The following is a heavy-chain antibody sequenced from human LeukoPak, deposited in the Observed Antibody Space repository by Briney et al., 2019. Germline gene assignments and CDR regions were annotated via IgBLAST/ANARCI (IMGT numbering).Heavy chain of an antibody. J-gene: IGHJ5*02. CDR3: ARQVGARHPGNWFDP. CDR1: GYSFTNYW. V-gene: IGHV5-51*01. Sequence: GESLKISCKGSGYSFTNYWIGWVRQMPGKGLEWMGIIYPGDSDTRYSPSFQGQVTMSADKSISTAYLQWSSLKASDTAMYYCARQVGARHPGNWFDPWGQGTLVTVSS. CDR2: IYPGDSDT. D-gene: IGHD1-26*01.